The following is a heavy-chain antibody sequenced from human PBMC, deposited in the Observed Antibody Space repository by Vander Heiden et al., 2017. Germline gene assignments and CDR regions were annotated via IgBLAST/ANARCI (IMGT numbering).Heavy chain of an antibody. CDR1: GYTLTESS. CDR3: ATPLIAVAGTKVGWFDP. V-gene: IGHV1-24*01. J-gene: IGHJ5*02. D-gene: IGHD6-19*01. CDR2: FNPEDGET. Sequence: QVPLVQSGAEVKKPGASVKVSCKVSGYTLTESSMHWVRQAPGKGLEWMGGFNPEDGETIYARKFQGRVTMTEDTSTDTAYMELSSLRSEDTAVYYCATPLIAVAGTKVGWFDPWGQGTLVTVSS.